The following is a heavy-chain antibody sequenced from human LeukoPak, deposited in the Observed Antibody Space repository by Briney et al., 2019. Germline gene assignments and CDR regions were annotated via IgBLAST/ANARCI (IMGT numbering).Heavy chain of an antibody. CDR1: GFTVSSNY. J-gene: IGHJ6*04. CDR2: IYSGGST. Sequence: GGSLRLSCAASGFTVSSNYMTWVRQAPGKGLKWVSHIYSGGSTFYADSVKGRFTISRDNSKNTLYLQMNSLRAEDTAVYYCAKDVGYYGSGDWGKGTTVTISS. D-gene: IGHD3-10*01. CDR3: AKDVGYYGSGD. V-gene: IGHV3-53*05.